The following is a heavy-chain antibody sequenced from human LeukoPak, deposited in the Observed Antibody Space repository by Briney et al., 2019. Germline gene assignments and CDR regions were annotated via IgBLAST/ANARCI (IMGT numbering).Heavy chain of an antibody. J-gene: IGHJ4*02. CDR1: GGSISSYY. V-gene: IGHV4-59*01. Sequence: SETLSLTCTVSGGSISSYYWSWIRQPPGKGLERIGYIYYSGSTNYNPSLKSRVTISVDTSKNQFSLKLSSVTAADTAVYYCARDYRDYYYDSSGHFDYWGQGTLVTVSS. CDR3: ARDYRDYYYDSSGHFDY. D-gene: IGHD3-22*01. CDR2: IYYSGST.